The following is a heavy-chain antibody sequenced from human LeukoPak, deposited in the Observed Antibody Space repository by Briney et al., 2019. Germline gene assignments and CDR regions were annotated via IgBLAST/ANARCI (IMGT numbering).Heavy chain of an antibody. V-gene: IGHV1-2*02. J-gene: IGHJ4*02. CDR1: GYTFISYY. CDR3: ARVVEWFGELSAFDY. D-gene: IGHD3-10*01. Sequence: GASVKVSCKASGYTFISYYMHWVRQAPGQGLEWMGWINPNSGGTNYAQKFQGRVTMTRDTSISTAYMGLSRLRSDDTAVYYCARVVEWFGELSAFDYWGQGTLVTVSS. CDR2: INPNSGGT.